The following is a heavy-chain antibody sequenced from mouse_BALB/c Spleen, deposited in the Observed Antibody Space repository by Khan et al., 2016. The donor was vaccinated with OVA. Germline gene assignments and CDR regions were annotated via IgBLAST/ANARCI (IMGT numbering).Heavy chain of an antibody. CDR2: ISSGGSYT. D-gene: IGHD2-4*01. Sequence: EVKLVESGGDLVKPGGSLKLSCAASGFTFSTYGMSWVRQSPDKRLEWVATISSGGSYTYYPDNVKGRFTISRDNAKNTLYLQMSSLKSEDAAMYYCARLDYYDNSEGFAYWGQGTLVTVSA. CDR3: ARLDYYDNSEGFAY. J-gene: IGHJ3*01. V-gene: IGHV5-6*01. CDR1: GFTFSTYG.